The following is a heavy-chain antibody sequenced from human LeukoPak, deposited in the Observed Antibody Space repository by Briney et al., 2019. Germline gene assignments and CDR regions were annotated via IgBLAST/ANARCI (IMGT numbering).Heavy chain of an antibody. CDR1: GYTFTSYD. CDR2: MNANSGNT. J-gene: IGHJ4*02. Sequence: ASVKVSCKASGYTFTSYDVNCVRQATGQGLEWMGWMNANSGNTGYAQKFQGRVTMTRNTSISTAYMELSSLRSEDTAVYYCARSPFRREIIAAPDYWGQGTLVTVSS. D-gene: IGHD6-13*01. V-gene: IGHV1-8*01. CDR3: ARSPFRREIIAAPDY.